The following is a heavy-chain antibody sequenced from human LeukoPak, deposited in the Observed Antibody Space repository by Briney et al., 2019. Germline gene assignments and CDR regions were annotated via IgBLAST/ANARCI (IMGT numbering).Heavy chain of an antibody. CDR1: GFMFSYYA. V-gene: IGHV3-23*01. J-gene: IGHJ4*02. D-gene: IGHD3-22*01. CDR2: ISVCGCTT. Sequence: GGSLRLSCAASGFMFSYYAMSWVRQAPGKGPEWVSGISVCGCTTYYADSVKGRFTISRDNSENTLYLQMNSLRAEDTAVYYCTKDRYYSYDSSGYSDNWGQGTLVTVSS. CDR3: TKDRYYSYDSSGYSDN.